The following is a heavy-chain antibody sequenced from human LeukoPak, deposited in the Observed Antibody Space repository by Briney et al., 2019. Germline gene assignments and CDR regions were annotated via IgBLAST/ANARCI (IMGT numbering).Heavy chain of an antibody. J-gene: IGHJ4*02. CDR3: ARAEGYYDSSGYPYYFDY. CDR1: GFTFSSYE. Sequence: GGSLRLSCAASGFTFSSYEMNWVRQAPGKGLEWVSVIYSGGSTYYADSVKGRFTISRDNSKNTLYLQMNSLRAEDTAVYYCARAEGYYDSSGYPYYFDYWGQGTLVTVSS. D-gene: IGHD3-22*01. CDR2: IYSGGST. V-gene: IGHV3-66*01.